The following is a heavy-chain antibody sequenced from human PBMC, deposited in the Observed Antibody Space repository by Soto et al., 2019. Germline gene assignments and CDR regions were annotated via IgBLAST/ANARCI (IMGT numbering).Heavy chain of an antibody. D-gene: IGHD3-10*01. V-gene: IGHV4-30-4*01. Sequence: SETLSLTCTVSGGSISSGDYYWSWIRQPPGKGLEWIGYIYYSGSTYYNPSLKSRVTISVDTSKNQCSLKLSSVTAADTAVYYCARGGSGAFDIWGQGTMVTVSS. J-gene: IGHJ3*02. CDR1: GGSISSGDYY. CDR3: ARGGSGAFDI. CDR2: IYYSGST.